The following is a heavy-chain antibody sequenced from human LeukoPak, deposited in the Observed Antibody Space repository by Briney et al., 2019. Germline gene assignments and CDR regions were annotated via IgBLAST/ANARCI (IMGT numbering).Heavy chain of an antibody. CDR1: GFTFSSYA. Sequence: GGSLRLSCAASGFTFSSYAMHWVRQAPGKGLEYVSAISSNGGSTYYANSVKGRFTISRDNSKNTLYLQMGSLRAEDMAVYYCARAPDILTGYIDYWGQGTLVTVSS. CDR3: ARAPDILTGYIDY. D-gene: IGHD3-9*01. V-gene: IGHV3-64*01. J-gene: IGHJ4*02. CDR2: ISSNGGST.